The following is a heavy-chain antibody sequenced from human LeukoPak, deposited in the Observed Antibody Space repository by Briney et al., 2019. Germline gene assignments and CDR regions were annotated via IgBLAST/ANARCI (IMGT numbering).Heavy chain of an antibody. V-gene: IGHV1-69*04. CDR2: IIPILGIA. CDR1: GGTFSSYA. D-gene: IGHD2-2*01. CDR3: ARDCSSTSCDDY. J-gene: IGHJ4*02. Sequence: GASVKVSCKASGGTFSSYAISWVRQAPGQGLEWMGRIIPILGIANYAQKFQGRVTITADKSTSTAYMELSSLRSDDTAVYYCARDCSSTSCDDYWGQGTLVTVSS.